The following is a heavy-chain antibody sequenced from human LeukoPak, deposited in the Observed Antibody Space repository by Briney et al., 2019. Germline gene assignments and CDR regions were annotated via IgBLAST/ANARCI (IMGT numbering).Heavy chain of an antibody. CDR1: GGSISSYY. V-gene: IGHV4-4*07. CDR3: ARGGLRFLEWLPLDY. D-gene: IGHD3-3*01. Sequence: SETLSLTCTVSGGSISSYYWSWIRQPAGKGLEWIGRIYTSGSTNYNPSLKSRVTMSVDTSKNQFSLKLSSVTAADTAVYYCARGGLRFLEWLPLDYWGQGTLVTVSS. CDR2: IYTSGST. J-gene: IGHJ4*02.